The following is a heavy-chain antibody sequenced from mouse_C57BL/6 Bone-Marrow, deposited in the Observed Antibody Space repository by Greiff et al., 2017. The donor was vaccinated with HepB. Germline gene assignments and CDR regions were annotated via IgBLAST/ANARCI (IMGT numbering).Heavy chain of an antibody. CDR2: IWSDGST. D-gene: IGHD2-12*01. CDR3: ARHSYDYYAMDY. CDR1: GFSLTSYG. J-gene: IGHJ4*01. Sequence: QVQLQQSGPGLVAPSQCLSITCTVSGFSLTSYGVHWVRQPPGKGLEWLVVIWSDGSTTYNSALKSRLSISKDNSKSQVFLKMNSLQTDDTAMYYCARHSYDYYAMDYWGQGTTVTVAS. V-gene: IGHV2-6-1*01.